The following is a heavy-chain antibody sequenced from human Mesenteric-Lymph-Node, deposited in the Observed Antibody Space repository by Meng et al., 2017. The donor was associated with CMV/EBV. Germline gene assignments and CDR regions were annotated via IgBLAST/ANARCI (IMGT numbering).Heavy chain of an antibody. Sequence: GESLKISCAASGFTFSSYSMNWVRQAPGKGLEWVSLISWDGRDTYYTDSVKGRFTTSRDNREDSLYLHMSSLRSEDSAIYYCVKDMGDTVAGFFDSWGQGTLVTVSS. CDR2: ISWDGRDT. D-gene: IGHD6-19*01. CDR3: VKDMGDTVAGFFDS. J-gene: IGHJ4*02. V-gene: IGHV3-43*01. CDR1: GFTFSSYS.